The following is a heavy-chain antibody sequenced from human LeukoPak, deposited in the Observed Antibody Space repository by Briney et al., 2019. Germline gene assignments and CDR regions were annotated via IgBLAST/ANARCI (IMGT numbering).Heavy chain of an antibody. CDR1: GYTFTDHH. CDR2: INPKSGDT. CDR3: ARDPLGFLDKY. Sequence: ASVRVSCKASGYTFTDHHIHWVRQAPGQGLEWMGWINPKSGDTYYAQKFQGRVTMTRDTSISTAYMELTSLRSDDTAVYYCARDPLGFLDKYWGQGTLVTVSS. D-gene: IGHD3-3*01. J-gene: IGHJ4*02. V-gene: IGHV1-2*02.